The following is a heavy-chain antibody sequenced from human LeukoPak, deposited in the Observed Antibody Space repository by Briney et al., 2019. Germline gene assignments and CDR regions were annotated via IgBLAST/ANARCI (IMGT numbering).Heavy chain of an antibody. D-gene: IGHD6-13*01. Sequence: SETLSLTCTVSGCSISSGYYWGWIRQPPGKGLEWIGNIYHSGSTYYNPSLKSRVTISVDTSKNQFSLKLSSVTAADTAVYYCARAYSSSWYLNWFDPWGQGTPVTVSS. CDR1: GCSISSGYY. V-gene: IGHV4-38-2*02. CDR2: IYHSGST. J-gene: IGHJ5*02. CDR3: ARAYSSSWYLNWFDP.